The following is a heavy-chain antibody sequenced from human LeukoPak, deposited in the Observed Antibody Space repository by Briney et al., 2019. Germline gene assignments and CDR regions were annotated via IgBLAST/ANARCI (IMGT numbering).Heavy chain of an antibody. CDR3: VSFYETY. V-gene: IGHV3-74*01. Sequence: GGSLRLSCAASGNYWMHWVRQAPGKGLVWVSHINSDGSWTSYADSVKGRFTISKENAKNTVYLQMNGLRAEDTAVYYCVSFYETYWGRGTLVTVSS. J-gene: IGHJ4*02. D-gene: IGHD2/OR15-2a*01. CDR2: INSDGSWT. CDR1: GNYW.